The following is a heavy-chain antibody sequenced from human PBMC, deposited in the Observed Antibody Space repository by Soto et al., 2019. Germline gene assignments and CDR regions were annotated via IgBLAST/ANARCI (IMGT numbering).Heavy chain of an antibody. CDR2: IYPGDSDA. J-gene: IGHJ4*02. D-gene: IGHD1-26*01. Sequence: EVQLVQSGAEVKKPGESLKISCKGSGYTFINYWIGWVRQMPGKGLEWMGIIYPGDSDARYSPSFQGQVTISADKSIRTAYLQGSSLKASDTAMDYCAIQLGGGSREFDYWGQGTLVTVSS. CDR3: AIQLGGGSREFDY. CDR1: GYTFINYW. V-gene: IGHV5-51*01.